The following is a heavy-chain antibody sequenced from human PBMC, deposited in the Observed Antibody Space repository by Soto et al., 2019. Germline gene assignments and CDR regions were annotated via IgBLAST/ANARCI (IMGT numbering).Heavy chain of an antibody. CDR2: IDWDDDK. Sequence: SGPTLVNPTQTITLTCTFSGFSLSTSGMCVSWIRQPPGKALEWLALIDWDDDKYYSTSLKTRLTISKDTSKNQVVLTMTNMDPVDTATYYCARIGGYYYESSGYYYYYGMDVWGQGTSVTVSS. J-gene: IGHJ6*02. CDR1: GFSLSTSGMC. CDR3: ARIGGYYYESSGYYYYYGMDV. D-gene: IGHD3-22*01. V-gene: IGHV2-70*01.